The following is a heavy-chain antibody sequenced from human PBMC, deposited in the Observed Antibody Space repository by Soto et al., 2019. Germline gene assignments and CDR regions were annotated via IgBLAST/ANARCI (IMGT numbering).Heavy chain of an antibody. J-gene: IGHJ4*02. CDR1: GYTFTGYY. V-gene: IGHV1-2*02. Sequence: ASVKVSCKASGYTFTGYYMHWVRQAPGQGLEWMGWINPNSGGTNYAQKFQGRVTMTRDTSISTAYMELSRLRSDDTAVYYCARVFRYGSWYLDYWGQGTLVTVSS. CDR2: INPNSGGT. CDR3: ARVFRYGSWYLDY. D-gene: IGHD6-13*01.